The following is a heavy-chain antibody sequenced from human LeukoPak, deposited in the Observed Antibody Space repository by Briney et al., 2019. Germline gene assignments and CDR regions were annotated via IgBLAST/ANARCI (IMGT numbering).Heavy chain of an antibody. CDR2: ISSSSSYI. V-gene: IGHV3-21*01. J-gene: IGHJ4*02. D-gene: IGHD1-26*01. CDR3: ARVVGATTSAYYFDY. CDR1: GFTFRSYS. Sequence: GGSLRLSXAASGFTFRSYSMNWVRQAPGKGLEWVSSISSSSSYIYYADSVKGRFTISRDNAKNSLYLQMNSLRAEDTAVYYCARVVGATTSAYYFDYWGQGTLVTVSS.